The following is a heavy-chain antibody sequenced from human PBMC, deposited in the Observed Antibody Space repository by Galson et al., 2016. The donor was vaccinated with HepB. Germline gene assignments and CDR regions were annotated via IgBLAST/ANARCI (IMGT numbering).Heavy chain of an antibody. J-gene: IGHJ4*02. V-gene: IGHV1-69*13. CDR2: IIPVFGTP. CDR1: GVTFVSHA. CDR3: ASAGDRSGYYPFDN. D-gene: IGHD3-22*01. Sequence: SVKVSCKASGVTFVSHAIYWVRQAPGQGLEWMGGIIPVFGTPNYAQKFRGRVAITADEVTKTAYMELGSLRSEDTAVYYCASAGDRSGYYPFDNWGQGTLVTVSS.